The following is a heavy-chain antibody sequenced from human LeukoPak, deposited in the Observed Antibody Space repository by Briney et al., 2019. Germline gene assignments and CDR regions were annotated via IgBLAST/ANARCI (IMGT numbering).Heavy chain of an antibody. Sequence: ASVKVSCKASGFTLTNFDINWVRQATGQGLEWMGWMNSNTGNTGYAQKFQGRVTMTRDTSIGTAYMELTNLRSEDTAVYYCARGRRGSSGPWSWYLDLWGRGTLVTASS. CDR1: GFTLTNFD. J-gene: IGHJ2*01. V-gene: IGHV1-8*01. CDR3: ARGRRGSSGPWSWYLDL. D-gene: IGHD3-22*01. CDR2: MNSNTGNT.